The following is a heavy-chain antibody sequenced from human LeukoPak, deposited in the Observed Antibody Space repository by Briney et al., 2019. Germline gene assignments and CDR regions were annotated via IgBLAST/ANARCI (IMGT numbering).Heavy chain of an antibody. J-gene: IGHJ6*03. V-gene: IGHV3-23*01. D-gene: IGHD6-19*01. CDR3: AKDESSGWYRYYYMDV. CDR1: GFTFSSYA. Sequence: PGGSLRLSCAASGFTFSSYAMSWVRQAPGKGLEWVSAISGSGGSTYYADSVKGRFTISRDDSKNTLYLQMNSLRAEDTAVYYCAKDESSGWYRYYYMDVWGKGTTVTVSS. CDR2: ISGSGGST.